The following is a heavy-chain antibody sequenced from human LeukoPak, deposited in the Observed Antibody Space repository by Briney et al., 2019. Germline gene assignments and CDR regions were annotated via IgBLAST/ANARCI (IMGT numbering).Heavy chain of an antibody. Sequence: GGSLRLSCAASGFPFSSYAMHWVRQAPGKGLEWVAVISYDGSNKYYADSVKGRFTISRDNSKNTLYLQMNSLRAEDTAVYYCARDQSYCSGGSCPEAFDIWGQGTMVTVSS. D-gene: IGHD2-15*01. J-gene: IGHJ3*02. CDR1: GFPFSSYA. V-gene: IGHV3-30-3*01. CDR3: ARDQSYCSGGSCPEAFDI. CDR2: ISYDGSNK.